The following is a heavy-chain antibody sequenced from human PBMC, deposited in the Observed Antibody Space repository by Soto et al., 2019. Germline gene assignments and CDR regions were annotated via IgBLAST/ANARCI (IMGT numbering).Heavy chain of an antibody. CDR3: AKDMRPSRSGSYYYWDY. Sequence: PGGSLRLSCAASGFTFSTYAMHWVRQAPGKGLEWVSGISWNSGSIGYADSVKGRFTISRDNAKNSLYLQMNSLRAEDTALYYCAKDMRPSRSGSYYYWDYWGQGTLVTVSS. D-gene: IGHD1-26*01. CDR2: ISWNSGSI. CDR1: GFTFSTYA. J-gene: IGHJ4*02. V-gene: IGHV3-9*01.